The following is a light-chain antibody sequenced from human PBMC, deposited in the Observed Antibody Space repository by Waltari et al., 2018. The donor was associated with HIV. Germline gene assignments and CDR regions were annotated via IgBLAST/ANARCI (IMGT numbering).Light chain of an antibody. CDR3: QQRSNWPPGGAYT. CDR2: DAS. J-gene: IGKJ2*01. CDR1: QSVRSS. Sequence: EIVLTQSPATLSLSPGDRATLSCRASQSVRSSLAWYQQKPGQAPRLLIYDASDRATGTPARFSGSGSGTDFTLTIRSLEPEDFAVYYCQQRSNWPPGGAYTFGQGTKLEIK. V-gene: IGKV3-11*01.